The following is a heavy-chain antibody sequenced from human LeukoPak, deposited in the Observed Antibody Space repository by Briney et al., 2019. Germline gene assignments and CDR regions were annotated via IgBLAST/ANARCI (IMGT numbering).Heavy chain of an antibody. V-gene: IGHV1-2*02. D-gene: IGHD3-3*01. CDR3: ARRPPQLRFLEWLPYNWFDP. CDR2: INPNSGGT. Sequence: ASVKVSCKASGYTLTGYYMHWVRQAPGQGLEWMGWINPNSGGTNYAQKFQGRVTMTRDTSISTAYMELSRLRSDDTAVYYCARRPPQLRFLEWLPYNWFDPWGQGTLVTVSS. CDR1: GYTLTGYY. J-gene: IGHJ5*02.